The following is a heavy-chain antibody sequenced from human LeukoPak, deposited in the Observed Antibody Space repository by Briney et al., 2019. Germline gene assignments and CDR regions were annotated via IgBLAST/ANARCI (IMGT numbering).Heavy chain of an antibody. V-gene: IGHV4-59*01. Sequence: SETLSPTCTVSGGSISSYYWSWIRQPPGKGLEWIGYIYYSGSTNYNPSLKSRVTISVDTSKNQFSLKLSSVAAADTAVYYCAREVPFVVVPAARHPGLNGYYYMDVWGKGTTVTVSS. D-gene: IGHD2-2*01. J-gene: IGHJ6*03. CDR2: IYYSGST. CDR1: GGSISSYY. CDR3: AREVPFVVVPAARHPGLNGYYYMDV.